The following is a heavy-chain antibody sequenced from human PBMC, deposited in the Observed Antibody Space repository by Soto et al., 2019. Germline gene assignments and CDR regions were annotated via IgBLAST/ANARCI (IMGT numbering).Heavy chain of an antibody. Sequence: QVTLKESGPVLVKPTETLTLTCTVSGFSLNNARMGVSWIRQPPGKALEWLAHIFSNDEKSYSTSLRTRITISKDTSKSQVVLAVTNMDPVDTATYYCARILATNYVHYYIDVWGEGTTVTVSS. CDR2: IFSNDEK. D-gene: IGHD3-16*01. V-gene: IGHV2-26*01. CDR1: GFSLNNARMG. J-gene: IGHJ6*03. CDR3: ARILATNYVHYYIDV.